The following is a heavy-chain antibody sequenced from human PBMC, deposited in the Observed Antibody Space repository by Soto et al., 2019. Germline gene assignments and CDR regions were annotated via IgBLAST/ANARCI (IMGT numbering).Heavy chain of an antibody. J-gene: IGHJ4*02. D-gene: IGHD6-19*01. CDR3: AKDQSRIAVAGPLGY. CDR2: ISYDGSNK. CDR1: GFTFSSYG. Sequence: QVQLVESGGGVVQPGRSLRLSCAASGFTFSSYGMHWVRQAPGKGLEWVAIISYDGSNKYYADSVKGRFTISRDNSKNTRDLQRNSLRAEDTAVYYCAKDQSRIAVAGPLGYWGQGSLVTVSS. V-gene: IGHV3-30*18.